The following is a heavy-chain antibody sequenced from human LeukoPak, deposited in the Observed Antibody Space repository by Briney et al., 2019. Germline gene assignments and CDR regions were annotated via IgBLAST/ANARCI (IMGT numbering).Heavy chain of an antibody. CDR3: ARERGTYFDY. J-gene: IGHJ4*02. Sequence: QPGGSLRLSCAASGFTFSSYAMHWVRQAPGKGLEWVAVISYDGSNKYYADSVKGRFTISRDNSKNTLYLQMNSLRAEDTAVYYCARERGTYFDYWGQGTLVTVSS. D-gene: IGHD1-1*01. CDR2: ISYDGSNK. CDR1: GFTFSSYA. V-gene: IGHV3-30-3*01.